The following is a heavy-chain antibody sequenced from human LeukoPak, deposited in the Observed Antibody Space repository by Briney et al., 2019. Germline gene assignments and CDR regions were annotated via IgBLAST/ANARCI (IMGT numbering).Heavy chain of an antibody. CDR2: ISYDGSNK. J-gene: IGHJ5*02. V-gene: IGHV3-30*03. D-gene: IGHD3-22*01. Sequence: PGGSLRLSCAASGFTFSSYWMSWVRQAPGKGLEWVAVISYDGSNKYYADSVKGRFTISRDNSKNTLYLQMNSLRAEDTAVYYCAREGYYDSSGYTWGQGTLVTVSS. CDR3: AREGYYDSSGYT. CDR1: GFTFSSYW.